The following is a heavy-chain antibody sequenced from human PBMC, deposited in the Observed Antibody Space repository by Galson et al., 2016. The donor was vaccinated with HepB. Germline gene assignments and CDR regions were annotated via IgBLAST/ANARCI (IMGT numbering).Heavy chain of an antibody. D-gene: IGHD2-15*01. CDR2: VNSDGSST. CDR1: GFPFSTYW. J-gene: IGHJ4*02. Sequence: SLRLSCAASGFPFSTYWMHWVRQAPGKGLVWVSRVNSDGSSTTYADSVKGRFTISRDNAKNTPYLQMNSLRAEDTAVYYCARSPPCSEFGYWGQGTLVTVSS. V-gene: IGHV3-74*01. CDR3: ARSPPCSEFGY.